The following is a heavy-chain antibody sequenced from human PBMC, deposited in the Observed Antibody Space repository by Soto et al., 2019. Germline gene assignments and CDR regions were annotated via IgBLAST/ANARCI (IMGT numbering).Heavy chain of an antibody. CDR1: GVSISIPNW. CDR3: ARGKFYAFDI. CDR2: IDHSGAT. Sequence: QVQLQESGPGLVKPSGTLSLTCAVSGVSISIPNWWAWVRQAPGKGLEWIGEIDHSGATNYNPSLNSRVTISLDRSNNQFSLGLTSVAAADTAVYFCARGKFYAFDIWGQGTMVTVSS. V-gene: IGHV4-4*02. J-gene: IGHJ3*02.